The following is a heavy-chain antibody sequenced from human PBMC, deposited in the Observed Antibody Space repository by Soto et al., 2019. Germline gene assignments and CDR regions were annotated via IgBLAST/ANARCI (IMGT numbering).Heavy chain of an antibody. J-gene: IGHJ5*02. CDR1: GGIISRSSSY. CDR3: ARHLGYCSGVNGPAIGWFDP. D-gene: IGHD2-15*01. Sequence: PSETLSHTCTVSGGIISRSSSYWRWIRQPPGKGLEWIGSLYYSGSTYYNPSLKSRVTISVDTSKIHCSLELRSVTAADTAVYYCARHLGYCSGVNGPAIGWFDPCGQGTLVTVSS. V-gene: IGHV4-39*01. CDR2: LYYSGST.